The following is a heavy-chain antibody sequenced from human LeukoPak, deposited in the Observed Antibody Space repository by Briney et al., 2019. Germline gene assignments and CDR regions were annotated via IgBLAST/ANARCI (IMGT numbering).Heavy chain of an antibody. Sequence: GASVKVSCKASGGTFSSYARSWMRQAPGKGLEWMGRIIPILGIANYAQKFQGRVTITAGKSTSTAYMGLSSLRSEDTAVYYCARDTRCSGGSFYSFDYCGEGTLVTVSS. V-gene: IGHV1-69*04. J-gene: IGHJ4*02. D-gene: IGHD2-15*01. CDR2: IIPILGIA. CDR1: GGTFSSYA. CDR3: ARDTRCSGGSFYSFDY.